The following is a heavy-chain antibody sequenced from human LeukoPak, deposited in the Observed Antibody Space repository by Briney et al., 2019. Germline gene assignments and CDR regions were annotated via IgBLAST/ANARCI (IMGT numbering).Heavy chain of an antibody. D-gene: IGHD6-13*01. CDR2: VSYTIRDK. CDR3: ARDLLYSSPPAYGMDV. V-gene: IGHV3-21*01. CDR1: GFSFSDYS. Sequence: GGSLRLSCAASGFSFSDYSMNWARQAPGKGLEWVSSVSYTIRDKFYADSVKGRFTISRDNAKRSLFLQMNNLRAEDTALYYCARDLLYSSPPAYGMDVWGQGTTVTVSS. J-gene: IGHJ6*02.